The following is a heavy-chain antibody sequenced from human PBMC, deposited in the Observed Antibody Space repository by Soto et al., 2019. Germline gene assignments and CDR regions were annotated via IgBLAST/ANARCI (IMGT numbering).Heavy chain of an antibody. J-gene: IGHJ5*02. V-gene: IGHV1-24*01. CDR1: GYTLTELS. CDR3: ATLPKYCSGGSCYSSPNWFGP. D-gene: IGHD2-15*01. CDR2: FDPEDGET. Sequence: ASVKVSCKVSGYTLTELSMHWVRQAPGKGLEWMGGFDPEDGETIYAQKFQGRVTMTEDTSTDTAYMELSSLRSEDTAVYYCATLPKYCSGGSCYSSPNWFGPWGQGTLVTVSS.